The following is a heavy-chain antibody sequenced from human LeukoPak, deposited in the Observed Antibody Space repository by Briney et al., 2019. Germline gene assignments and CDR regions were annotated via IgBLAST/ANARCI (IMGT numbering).Heavy chain of an antibody. CDR2: INPSGSST. Sequence: SVKLSCKASGYTFTSYYMHWVRQAPGQGLEWMGIINPSGSSTSYAQKFQGRVTMTRDTSTSTVYMELSSLRSEDTAVYYCARDGVRIAVAGTRYDYWGQGTLVTVSS. V-gene: IGHV1-46*01. CDR1: GYTFTSYY. CDR3: ARDGVRIAVAGTRYDY. J-gene: IGHJ4*02. D-gene: IGHD6-19*01.